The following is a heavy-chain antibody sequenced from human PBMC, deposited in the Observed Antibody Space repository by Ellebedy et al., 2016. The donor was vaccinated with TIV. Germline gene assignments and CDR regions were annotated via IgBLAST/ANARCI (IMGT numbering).Heavy chain of an antibody. J-gene: IGHJ5*02. D-gene: IGHD4-17*01. CDR3: ARAYGDYRRVPFDP. CDR1: GYTFTSYD. Sequence: ASVKVSCXASGYTFTSYDINWVRQATGQGLEWMGWMNPNSGNTGYAQKFQGRVTMTRNTSISTAYMELSSLRSEDTAVYYCARAYGDYRRVPFDPWGQGTLVTVSS. CDR2: MNPNSGNT. V-gene: IGHV1-8*01.